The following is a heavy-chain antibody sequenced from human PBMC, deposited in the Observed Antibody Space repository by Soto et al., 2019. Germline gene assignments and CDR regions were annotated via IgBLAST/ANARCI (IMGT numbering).Heavy chain of an antibody. CDR1: GGSISSYY. J-gene: IGHJ5*02. D-gene: IGHD6-13*01. CDR2: IYYSGST. V-gene: IGHV4-59*01. CDR3: AREVTPCGEKRCGAAPALGNWFDP. Sequence: SETLSLTCTVSGGSISSYYWSWIRQPPGKGLEWIGYIYYSGSTNYNPSLKSRVTISVDTSKNQFSLKLSSVTAADTAVYYCAREVTPCGEKRCGAAPALGNWFDPWGQGTLVTVS.